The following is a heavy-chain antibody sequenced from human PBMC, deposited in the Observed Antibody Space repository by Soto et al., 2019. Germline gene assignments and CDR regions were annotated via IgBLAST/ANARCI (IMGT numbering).Heavy chain of an antibody. CDR3: ARVGSSGWSPDY. D-gene: IGHD6-19*01. CDR1: GGSISGHY. CDR2: IFYSGST. V-gene: IGHV4-59*11. J-gene: IGHJ4*02. Sequence: SETLSLTCTVSGGSISGHYWIWIRQSPGKGLEWIGYIFYSGSTNYNPSLKSRVTLSADTSKNQFSLRLSSVTAADTAVYYCARVGSSGWSPDYWGQGTLVTVSS.